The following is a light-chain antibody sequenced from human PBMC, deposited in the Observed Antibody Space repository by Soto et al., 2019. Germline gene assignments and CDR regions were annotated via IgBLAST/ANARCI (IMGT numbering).Light chain of an antibody. Sequence: QSVLTQPPSASGTPGQRVTISCSGSNSDIGTNTVCWYQQVPGTAPELLIYRTNRRHSGVPDRCSASKSGTSASLAMSGLQSGDEAAYYGAAWEDSLNDRVFGTGTKVTVL. V-gene: IGLV1-44*01. CDR3: AAWEDSLNDRV. CDR2: RTN. CDR1: NSDIGTNT. J-gene: IGLJ1*01.